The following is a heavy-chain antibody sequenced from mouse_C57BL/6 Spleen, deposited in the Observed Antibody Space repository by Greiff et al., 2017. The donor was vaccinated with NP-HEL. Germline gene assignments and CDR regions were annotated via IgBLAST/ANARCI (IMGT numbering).Heavy chain of an antibody. D-gene: IGHD2-2*01. J-gene: IGHJ4*01. Sequence: QVQLKQPGAELVMPGASVKLSCKASGYTFTSYWMHWVKQRPGQGLEWIGEIDPSDSYTNYNQKFKGKSTLTVDKSSSTAYMQLSSLTSEDSAVYYCARTTMVTTGAMDYWGQGTSVTVSS. V-gene: IGHV1-69*01. CDR3: ARTTMVTTGAMDY. CDR1: GYTFTSYW. CDR2: IDPSDSYT.